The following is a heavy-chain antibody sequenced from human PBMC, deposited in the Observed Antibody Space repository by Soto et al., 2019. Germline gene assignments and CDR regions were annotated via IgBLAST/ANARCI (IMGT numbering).Heavy chain of an antibody. CDR3: ARDRETNCRADGCYHYGLDG. CDR2: INPSGGST. D-gene: IGHD3-10*01. J-gene: IGHJ6*02. Sequence: GASVKVSCKAFEDTFTSYYMHWVRQAPGQGLEWMGMINPSGGSTTYAHKFQGRVTLTWDTSTSTAYMGLSSLRAEDTAVYYCARDRETNCRADGCYHYGLDGWGQGTTVTVAS. CDR1: EDTFTSYY. V-gene: IGHV1-46*01.